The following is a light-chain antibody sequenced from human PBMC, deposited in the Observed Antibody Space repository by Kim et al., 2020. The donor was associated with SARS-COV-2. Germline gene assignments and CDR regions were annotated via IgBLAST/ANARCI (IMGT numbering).Light chain of an antibody. CDR1: ALPKQY. Sequence: SYELTQPPSVSVSPGQTAGITCSGDALPKQYAYWYQQKPGQAPVLVIYKDTERPSGIPERFSGSSSGTTVTLTISGVQTEDEADYYCQSADSSGVYWVFGGGTQLTVL. CDR3: QSADSSGVYWV. V-gene: IGLV3-25*03. CDR2: KDT. J-gene: IGLJ3*02.